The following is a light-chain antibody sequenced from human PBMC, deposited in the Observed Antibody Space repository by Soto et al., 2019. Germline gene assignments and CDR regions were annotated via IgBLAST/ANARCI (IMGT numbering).Light chain of an antibody. CDR3: QQTKSYPLA. CDR1: QDISNW. CDR2: AAS. V-gene: IGKV1-12*01. J-gene: IGKJ4*01. Sequence: DIQMTQSPSSVSASVGDGVTITCRASQDISNWLAWYQQRPGKAPNLLIYAASSLQTGVPSRFSGGGFGTDFTLTISSLHPEDLATYYCQQTKSYPLAFGGGTQVEIK.